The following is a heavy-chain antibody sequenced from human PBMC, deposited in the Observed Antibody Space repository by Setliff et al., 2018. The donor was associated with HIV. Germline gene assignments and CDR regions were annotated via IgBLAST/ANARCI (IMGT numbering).Heavy chain of an antibody. J-gene: IGHJ3*02. CDR1: GYTFIGYY. V-gene: IGHV1-2*02. D-gene: IGHD2-15*01. CDR2: IDPNSGGT. CDR3: ARDYQVVVVAATMADI. Sequence: GASVKVSCKASGYTFIGYYMHWVRQAPGQGLEWMGWIDPNSGGTNYAQKFQGRVTMTRDTSNSTAYMELSRLRSDDTAVYYRARDYQVVVVAATMADIWGQGTMVTVSS.